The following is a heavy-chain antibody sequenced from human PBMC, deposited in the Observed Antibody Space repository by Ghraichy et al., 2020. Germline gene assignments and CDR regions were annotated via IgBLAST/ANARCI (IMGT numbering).Heavy chain of an antibody. D-gene: IGHD5-18*01. CDR1: VWSFSGYF. Sequence: GSLRLSCAVYVWSFSGYFWSWIRQPPGRGLEWIGEIIPTGITTNSPSLKSRLSMLVDTSKNQFFLKLKSVTAADTAMCYCARRRELWSVADGDAFAPSGRGTLVTVPS. V-gene: IGHV4-34*12. J-gene: IGHJ3*01. CDR2: IIPTGIT. CDR3: ARRRELWSVADGDAFAP.